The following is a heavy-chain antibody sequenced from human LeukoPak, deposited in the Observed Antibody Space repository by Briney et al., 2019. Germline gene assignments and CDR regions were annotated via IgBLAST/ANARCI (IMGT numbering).Heavy chain of an antibody. Sequence: PGGSLRLSCVASGFTFTNTWINWVRQAPGRGLEWVGRIRSKAAGGTTEYAAPVKGRFTISRDDSKNTLYLQMNSLITDDTAVYYCALGLANYDSSDFDCWGQGTLVTVSS. CDR1: GFTFTNTW. V-gene: IGHV3-15*07. CDR2: IRSKAAGGTT. J-gene: IGHJ4*02. CDR3: ALGLANYDSSDFDC. D-gene: IGHD3-22*01.